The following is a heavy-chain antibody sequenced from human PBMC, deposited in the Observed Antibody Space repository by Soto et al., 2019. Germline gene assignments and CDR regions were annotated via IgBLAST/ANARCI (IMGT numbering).Heavy chain of an antibody. V-gene: IGHV3-9*01. CDR3: AKNGYHTVTSPDYYYYMDI. CDR1: GFSFDDYA. Sequence: EVQLVESGGGLVQPGRSLRLSCAASGFSFDDYAMHWVRQPPGKGLEWVSGISWNSGDIGYADSVKGRFTISRDNAKSSLYLQMNSLRAEDTALYYCAKNGYHTVTSPDYYYYMDIWGKGTPVTVSS. J-gene: IGHJ6*03. D-gene: IGHD4-17*01. CDR2: ISWNSGDI.